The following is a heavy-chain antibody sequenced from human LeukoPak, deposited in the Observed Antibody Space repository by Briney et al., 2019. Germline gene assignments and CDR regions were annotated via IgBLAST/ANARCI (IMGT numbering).Heavy chain of an antibody. J-gene: IGHJ4*02. Sequence: PAGSLRLSCAASGFTFSSAAMTWVRQAPGKGLEWVSLISPTGGNTFYADSVKGRFTISRDNSKITLYLEMNSLRAEDTAVYFCAKDIQCTYWGQGALVTVSS. CDR2: ISPTGGNT. CDR3: AKDIQCTY. D-gene: IGHD2-8*01. V-gene: IGHV3-23*01. CDR1: GFTFSSAA.